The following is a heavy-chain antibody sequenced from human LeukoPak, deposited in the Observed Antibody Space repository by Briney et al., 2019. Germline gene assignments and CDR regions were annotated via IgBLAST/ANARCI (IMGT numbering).Heavy chain of an antibody. CDR1: GGSISSRNNY. D-gene: IGHD1-26*01. V-gene: IGHV4-39*02. CDR3: ATAVGATTFDY. CDR2: LDNSGST. J-gene: IGHJ4*02. Sequence: KPSETLSLTCTVSGGSISSRNNYWGWIRQPPGKGLEWFGSLDNSGSTYYNSSLKSRVTISVDTSKNHFSLRLTSVTAADTAVYYCATAVGATTFDYWGQGTLVTVSS.